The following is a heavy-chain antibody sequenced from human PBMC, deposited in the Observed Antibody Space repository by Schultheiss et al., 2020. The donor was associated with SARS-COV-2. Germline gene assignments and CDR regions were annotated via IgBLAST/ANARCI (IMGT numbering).Heavy chain of an antibody. CDR3: ARGPECSRGHCLAGAFFYGLDV. CDR2: ISYDGNNK. D-gene: IGHD2-15*01. V-gene: IGHV3-30*03. J-gene: IGHJ6*02. CDR1: GFTFGDYY. Sequence: GGSLRLSCAASGFTFGDYYMTWIRQVPGKGLEWLTVISYDGNNKYYADSVNGRFTISRDNSKDTVYLQMSSLTVEETALYYCARGPECSRGHCLAGAFFYGLDVWGQGTTVTVSS.